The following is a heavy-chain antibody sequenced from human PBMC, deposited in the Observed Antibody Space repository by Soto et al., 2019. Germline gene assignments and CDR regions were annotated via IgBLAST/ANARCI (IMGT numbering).Heavy chain of an antibody. J-gene: IGHJ4*02. Sequence: GGSLRLSCAASGFTFSSYGMHWVRQAPGKGLEWVAVIWYDGSNKYYADSVKGRFTISRDNSKNTLYLQMNSLRAEDTAVYYCAREIMITFGGVIVNFDYWGQGTLVTVSS. CDR2: IWYDGSNK. D-gene: IGHD3-16*02. V-gene: IGHV3-33*01. CDR3: AREIMITFGGVIVNFDY. CDR1: GFTFSSYG.